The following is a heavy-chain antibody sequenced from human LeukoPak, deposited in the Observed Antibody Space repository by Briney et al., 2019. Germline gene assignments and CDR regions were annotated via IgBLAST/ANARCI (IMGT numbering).Heavy chain of an antibody. CDR2: IYYSGST. D-gene: IGHD3-16*02. V-gene: IGHV4-59*01. CDR3: ARVFGMYDYVWGSYRPYYFDY. CDR1: GGSISSYY. Sequence: SETPSLTCTVSGGSISSYYWSWIRQPPGKGLEWIGDIYYSGSTNYNPSLKSRVTISVDTYKNQFSLKLSSVTAADMAVYYCARVFGMYDYVWGSYRPYYFDYWGQGTLVTVSS. J-gene: IGHJ4*02.